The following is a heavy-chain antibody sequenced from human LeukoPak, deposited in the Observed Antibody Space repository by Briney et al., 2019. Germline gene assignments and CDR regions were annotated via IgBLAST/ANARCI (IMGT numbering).Heavy chain of an antibody. V-gene: IGHV3-53*01. CDR2: IYSGGNT. Sequence: PGGSLRLSCAASGFTVSSNYMSWVRQAPGKGLEWVSLIYSGGNTYYADSVKGRFTISRDNSKNTLYLQMNSLRVEDTAVYYCAKTSPGYSYGLLDYWGQGTLVTVSS. CDR3: AKTSPGYSYGLLDY. D-gene: IGHD5-18*01. J-gene: IGHJ4*02. CDR1: GFTVSSNY.